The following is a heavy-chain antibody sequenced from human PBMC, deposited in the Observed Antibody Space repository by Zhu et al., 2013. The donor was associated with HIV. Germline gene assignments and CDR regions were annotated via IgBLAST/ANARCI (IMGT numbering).Heavy chain of an antibody. Sequence: QVQLVQSGAEVKKSGAAVKVSCKASGYSLTESPIHWVRQAPGKGPEWMGGFDPEDGETIYAEKFQGRVTMTEDTSTDTAYMELSSLRSEDTAIYYCTTRSYDTSGYFGWFDPWGQGTLVTVSS. CDR3: TTRSYDTSGYFGWFDP. J-gene: IGHJ5*02. V-gene: IGHV1-24*01. CDR1: GYSLTESP. CDR2: FDPEDGET. D-gene: IGHD3-22*01.